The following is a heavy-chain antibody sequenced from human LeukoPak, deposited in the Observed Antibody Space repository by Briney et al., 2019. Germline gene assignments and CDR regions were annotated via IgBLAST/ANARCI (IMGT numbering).Heavy chain of an antibody. CDR3: ARVVSMGATFWSY. CDR1: GYTFTSYD. D-gene: IGHD1-26*01. CDR2: MNPNSGNT. V-gene: IGHV1-8*01. J-gene: IGHJ4*02. Sequence: ASVKVSCKASGYTFTSYDINWVRQATGQGLEWMGWMNPNSGNTGYAQKFQGRVTMTRNTSISTAYVELSSLRSEDTAVYYCARVVSMGATFWSYWGQGTLVTVSS.